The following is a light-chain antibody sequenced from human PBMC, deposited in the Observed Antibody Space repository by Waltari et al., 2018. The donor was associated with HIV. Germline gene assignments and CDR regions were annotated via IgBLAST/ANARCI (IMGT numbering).Light chain of an antibody. CDR1: SSNIENDN. J-gene: IGLJ1*01. CDR2: RNF. V-gene: IGLV1-47*01. Sequence: QSFLTPPPSASGTPGQTVTISCSGSSSNIENDNVSWYQQLPGMTPKLLIYRNFLRPSGVPDRFVASKSGTSASLTISGLRSADEADYYCVGWDSSLSAYVFGAGTKVAVL. CDR3: VGWDSSLSAYV.